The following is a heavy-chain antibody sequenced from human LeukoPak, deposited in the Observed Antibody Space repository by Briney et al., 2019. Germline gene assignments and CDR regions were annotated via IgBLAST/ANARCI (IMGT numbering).Heavy chain of an antibody. D-gene: IGHD3-3*01. Sequence: GASVKVSCKASGYTFTSYGISWVRQAPGQGLEWMGWISAYNGNTNYAQKLQGRVTMTTDTSTSTAYMELRSLRSDDTAVYYCARVRITIFGVVIHPSDAFDIWGQGTMVTVSS. CDR3: ARVRITIFGVVIHPSDAFDI. J-gene: IGHJ3*02. CDR1: GYTFTSYG. CDR2: ISAYNGNT. V-gene: IGHV1-18*01.